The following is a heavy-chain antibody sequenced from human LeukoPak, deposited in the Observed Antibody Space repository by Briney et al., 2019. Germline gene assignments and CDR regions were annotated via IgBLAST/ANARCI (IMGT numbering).Heavy chain of an antibody. D-gene: IGHD5-18*01. CDR1: GFDSSSYT. Sequence: GGSLRLSCTASGFDSSSYTMNWVRQAPGKGLEWVSSISGSGNYIYYAESLKGRFTVSRDNAKKSLYLQMNSLRADDTAMFFCARAAPKRGYTFGFDFWGQGTLVTVSS. J-gene: IGHJ5*01. CDR2: ISGSGNYI. V-gene: IGHV3-21*01. CDR3: ARAAPKRGYTFGFDF.